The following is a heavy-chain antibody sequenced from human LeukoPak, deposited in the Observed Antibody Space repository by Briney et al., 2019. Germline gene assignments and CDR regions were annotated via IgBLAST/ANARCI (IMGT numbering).Heavy chain of an antibody. Sequence: GRSLRLSCAVSGFTFDDYAMHWVRQAPGQGLEWVSGISWNSGSIGYADSVKGRFTISRDNAKNPLYLQMNSLRAEDTALYYCAKDRRIAVAGTGGDAFDIWGQGTMVTVSS. CDR2: ISWNSGSI. CDR3: AKDRRIAVAGTGGDAFDI. V-gene: IGHV3-9*01. CDR1: GFTFDDYA. D-gene: IGHD6-19*01. J-gene: IGHJ3*02.